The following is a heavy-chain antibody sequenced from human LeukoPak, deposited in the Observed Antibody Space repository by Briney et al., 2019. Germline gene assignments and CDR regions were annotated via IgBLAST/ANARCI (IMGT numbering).Heavy chain of an antibody. J-gene: IGHJ4*02. CDR3: ARESFAARWD. D-gene: IGHD6-6*01. CDR1: AFTFSNYW. CDR2: IKQDGGEK. V-gene: IGHV3-7*01. Sequence: GGSLRLSCAASAFTFSNYWMTWVRQAPGKGLEWVANIKQDGGEKYYVDSVRGRFTISRDNAKNSLYLQMNSLRAEDTAVYYCARESFAARWDWGQGTLVTVSS.